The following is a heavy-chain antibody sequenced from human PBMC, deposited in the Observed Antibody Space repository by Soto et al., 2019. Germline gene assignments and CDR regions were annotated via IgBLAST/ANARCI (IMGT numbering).Heavy chain of an antibody. V-gene: IGHV1-18*01. CDR3: ARDPRYFSGGSCYSGPEYFQH. CDR1: GYTFTSYG. CDR2: ISAYNGNT. Sequence: GASVKVSCKASGYTFTSYGISWVRQAPGQGLEWMGWISAYNGNTNYAQKLQGRVTMTTDTSTSTAYMELRSLRSDDTAVYYCARDPRYFSGGSCYSGPEYFQHWGQGTLVTVSS. D-gene: IGHD2-15*01. J-gene: IGHJ1*01.